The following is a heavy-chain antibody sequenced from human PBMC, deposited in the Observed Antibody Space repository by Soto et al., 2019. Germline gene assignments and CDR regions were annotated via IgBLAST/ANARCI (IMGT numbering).Heavy chain of an antibody. CDR1: GFTFSSYA. Sequence: QVQLVESGGGVVQPGRSLRLSCAASGFTFSSYAMHWVRQAPGKGLEWVAVISYDGSKKYYADSVKGRFTISRDNSKNTLYLQMNSLRAEDTAVYYCARDRVDTAMVYYDSSGYYGAKIDYWGQGTLVTVSS. CDR2: ISYDGSKK. V-gene: IGHV3-30-3*01. CDR3: ARDRVDTAMVYYDSSGYYGAKIDY. D-gene: IGHD3-22*01. J-gene: IGHJ4*02.